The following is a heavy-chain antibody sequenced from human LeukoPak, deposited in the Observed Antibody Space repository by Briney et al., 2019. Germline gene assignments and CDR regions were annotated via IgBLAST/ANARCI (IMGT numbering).Heavy chain of an antibody. J-gene: IGHJ4*02. D-gene: IGHD6-19*01. CDR3: ARGRQWRGFDY. V-gene: IGHV3-48*02. CDR1: GFAFRTYS. Sequence: QPGGSLRLSCGASGFAFRTYSMSWVRQAPGEGLEWVSYISSSSGSKHYADSVRGRFAISRDNAKNSLYLQMNSLRDEDTAVYYCARGRQWRGFDYWGQGALVTVSS. CDR2: ISSSSGSK.